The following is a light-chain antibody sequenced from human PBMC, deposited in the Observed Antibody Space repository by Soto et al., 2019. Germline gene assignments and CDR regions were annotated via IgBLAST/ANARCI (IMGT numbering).Light chain of an antibody. V-gene: IGLV2-14*03. Sequence: QSALTQPASVSGSPGQSITISCTGTSSDVGGYNYVSWYQHHPGKAPKLIIYDVTNRPSGVSNPFSGSKSGNPASLTISGLQPEDEVDYYCSYYTTGNPRQLDFVPGTKLTVL. CDR3: SYYTTGNPRQLD. CDR1: SSDVGGYNY. CDR2: DVT. J-gene: IGLJ1*01.